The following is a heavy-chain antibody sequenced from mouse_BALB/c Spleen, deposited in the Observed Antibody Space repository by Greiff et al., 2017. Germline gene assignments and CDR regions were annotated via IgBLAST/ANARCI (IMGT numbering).Heavy chain of an antibody. Sequence: VQLKESGPSLVKPSQTLSLTCSVTGDSITSGYWNWIRKFPGNKLEYMGYISYSGSTYYNPSLKSRISIIRDTSKNQYYLQLNSVTTEDTATYYCARYNYGSSYYFDYWGQGTTLTVSS. CDR3: ARYNYGSSYYFDY. V-gene: IGHV3-8*02. J-gene: IGHJ2*01. D-gene: IGHD1-1*01. CDR1: GDSITSGY. CDR2: ISYSGST.